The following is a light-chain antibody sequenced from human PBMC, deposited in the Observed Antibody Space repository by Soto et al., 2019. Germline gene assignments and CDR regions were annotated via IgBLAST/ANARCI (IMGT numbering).Light chain of an antibody. CDR1: TSDVGSYDL. CDR3: CSYAGSSTYV. V-gene: IGLV2-23*02. J-gene: IGLJ1*01. CDR2: DVT. Sequence: QSALTQPASVSGSPGQSITISCTGTTSDVGSYDLVSWYQQHPGKAPKLIIYDVTKRPSGVSNRFSGSRSGNTASLTISGLQAEGEADYYCCSYAGSSTYVFGSGTKVTVL.